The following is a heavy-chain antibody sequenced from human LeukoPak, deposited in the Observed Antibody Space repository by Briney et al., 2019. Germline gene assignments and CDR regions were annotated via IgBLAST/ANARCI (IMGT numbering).Heavy chain of an antibody. Sequence: ASVKVSCKASGYTFTDYYMHWVRQAPGQGLEWMGWINPNSGGTNYAQKFQGRVTMTRDTSISTAYMELSRLRSDDTAVYYCASTSYYGSGSQKEFDYWGQGTLVTVSS. J-gene: IGHJ4*02. D-gene: IGHD3-10*01. CDR2: INPNSGGT. CDR3: ASTSYYGSGSQKEFDY. CDR1: GYTFTDYY. V-gene: IGHV1-2*02.